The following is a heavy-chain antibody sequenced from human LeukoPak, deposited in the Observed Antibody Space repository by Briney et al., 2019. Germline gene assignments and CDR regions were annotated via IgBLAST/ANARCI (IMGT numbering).Heavy chain of an antibody. Sequence: GGSLRLSCAASGFTFDDYSMSWVRQAPGKGLEWVSGINWNGGSTGYADSVKGRFTISRDNAKNSLYLQMNSLRAEDTALYYCARHYYDILRYYFDYWGQGTLVTVSS. V-gene: IGHV3-20*04. CDR3: ARHYYDILRYYFDY. CDR2: INWNGGST. J-gene: IGHJ4*02. D-gene: IGHD3-9*01. CDR1: GFTFDDYS.